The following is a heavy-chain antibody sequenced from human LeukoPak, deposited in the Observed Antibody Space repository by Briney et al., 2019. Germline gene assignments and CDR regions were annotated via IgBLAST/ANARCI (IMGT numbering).Heavy chain of an antibody. D-gene: IGHD3-16*02. Sequence: GGSLRLSCAASGFTFSSYSMNWVRQAPGKGLEWVSSISSSSDYIYYADSVRGRFIISRDNAKNSLYLQMTSLRAEDTAVYYCARGRNYVWGSYRYTLHIYYFDYWGQGTLVTVSS. J-gene: IGHJ4*02. V-gene: IGHV3-21*01. CDR1: GFTFSSYS. CDR2: ISSSSDYI. CDR3: ARGRNYVWGSYRYTLHIYYFDY.